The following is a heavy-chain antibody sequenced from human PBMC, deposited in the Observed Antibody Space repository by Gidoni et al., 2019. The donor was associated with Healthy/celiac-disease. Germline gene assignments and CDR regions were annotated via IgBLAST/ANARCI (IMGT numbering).Heavy chain of an antibody. D-gene: IGHD2-15*01. CDR1: GLHFSSSG. CDR2: IWYDGSNN. J-gene: IGHJ1*01. Sequence: QVQLVESGGGVVQPGRSLRLSCEASGLHFSSSGMPWVRQAPGKGLELVAGIWYDGSNNYYADSGKGRFTISRDNSKNTLYLQMNSLRAEDTAVYYCARGSGQYCSGGSCYYFGYFQHWGQGTLVTVSA. CDR3: ARGSGQYCSGGSCYYFGYFQH. V-gene: IGHV3-33*01.